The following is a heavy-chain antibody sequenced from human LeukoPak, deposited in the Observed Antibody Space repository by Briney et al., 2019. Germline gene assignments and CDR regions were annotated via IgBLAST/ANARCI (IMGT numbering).Heavy chain of an antibody. V-gene: IGHV3-53*01. CDR1: GRYW. CDR2: IFSGGDT. CDR3: ARAPPYYYDSRGFHYERGNFYYGMDV. D-gene: IGHD3-22*01. Sequence: GGSLRLSCAASGRYWMHWVRQAPGKGLQWVSVIFSGGDTYYADSVKGRFTISRDNSDNTLYLQMKSLRADDTAVYYCARAPPYYYDSRGFHYERGNFYYGMDVWGQGTTVTVSS. J-gene: IGHJ6*02.